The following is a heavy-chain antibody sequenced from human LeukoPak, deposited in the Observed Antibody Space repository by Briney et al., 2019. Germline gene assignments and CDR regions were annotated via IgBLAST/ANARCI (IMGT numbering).Heavy chain of an antibody. CDR2: ISSSSSTI. D-gene: IGHD6-6*01. J-gene: IGHJ4*02. V-gene: IGHV3-48*01. Sequence: GGSLRLSCAASGFTFSSYSMNWARQAPGKGLEWVSYISSSSSTIYYADSVKGRFTISRDNAKNSLYLQMNSLRAEDTAVYYCARAASYSSSSEWGQGTLVTVSS. CDR1: GFTFSSYS. CDR3: ARAASYSSSSE.